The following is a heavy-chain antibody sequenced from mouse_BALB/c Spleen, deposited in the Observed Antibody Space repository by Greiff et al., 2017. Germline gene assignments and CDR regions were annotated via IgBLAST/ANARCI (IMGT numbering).Heavy chain of an antibody. CDR3: AREEGSLLRLGFAY. V-gene: IGHV5-4*02. D-gene: IGHD1-2*01. CDR1: GFTFSDYY. J-gene: IGHJ3*01. Sequence: EVKLQESGGGLVKPGGSLKLYCAASGFTFSDYYMYWVRQTPEKRLEWVATISDGGSYTYYPDSVKGRFTISRDNAKNNLYLQMSSLKSEDTAMYYCAREEGSLLRLGFAYWGQGTLVTVSA. CDR2: ISDGGSYT.